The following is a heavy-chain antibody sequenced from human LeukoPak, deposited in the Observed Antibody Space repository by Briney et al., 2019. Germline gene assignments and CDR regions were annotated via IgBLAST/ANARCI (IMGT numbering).Heavy chain of an antibody. CDR2: ISSSSSYI. D-gene: IGHD5-12*01. CDR3: ARAPYSGYGGNAFDI. J-gene: IGHJ3*02. Sequence: GGTLRLSCAASGFTFSSYSMNWVRQAPGKGLEWVSSISSSSSYIYYADSVKGRFTISRDNAKNSLYLQMNSLRAEDTAVYYCARAPYSGYGGNAFDIWGKGTMVTVSS. V-gene: IGHV3-21*01. CDR1: GFTFSSYS.